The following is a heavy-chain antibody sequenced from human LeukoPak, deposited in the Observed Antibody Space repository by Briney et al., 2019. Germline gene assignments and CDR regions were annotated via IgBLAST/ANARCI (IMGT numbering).Heavy chain of an antibody. CDR1: GYTFTGYY. D-gene: IGHD2-2*01. CDR3: ARAHCSSTSCYGWYYYYYMDV. CDR2: INPNSGGT. V-gene: IGHV1-2*02. Sequence: GASAKVSCKASGYTFTGYYMHWVRQAPGQGLEWMGWINPNSGGTNYAQKFQGRVTMTRDTSISTAYMELSRLRSDDTAVYYCARAHCSSTSCYGWYYYYYMDVWGKGTTVTVSS. J-gene: IGHJ6*03.